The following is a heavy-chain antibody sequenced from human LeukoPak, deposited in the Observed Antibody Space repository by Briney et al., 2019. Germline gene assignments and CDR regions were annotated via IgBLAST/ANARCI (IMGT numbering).Heavy chain of an antibody. CDR3: ARGGDILTEGGGYDY. V-gene: IGHV1-69*13. Sequence: ASVKVSCKASGGTFSSYAISWVRQGPGQGLGWMGGIIPIFGTANYAQKFQGRVTITADESTSTAYMELRSLRSEDTAVYVCARGGDILTEGGGYDYWGQGTLVTVSS. CDR2: IIPIFGTA. J-gene: IGHJ4*02. CDR1: GGTFSSYA. D-gene: IGHD3-9*01.